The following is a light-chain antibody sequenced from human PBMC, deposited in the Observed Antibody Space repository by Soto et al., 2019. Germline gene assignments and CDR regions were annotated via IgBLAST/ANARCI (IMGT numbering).Light chain of an antibody. CDR3: LSFDSDTQV. CDR1: SGSIASNS. J-gene: IGLJ3*02. V-gene: IGLV6-57*03. CDR2: EDD. Sequence: NFMLTQPHSVSESPGKTVTISCTRISGSIASNSVQWFQQRPGSAPTTVIFEDDQRPSGVPDRFSGSIDSSSNSASLTISGLKTDDVADYYCLSFDSDTQVFGGGTKLTVL.